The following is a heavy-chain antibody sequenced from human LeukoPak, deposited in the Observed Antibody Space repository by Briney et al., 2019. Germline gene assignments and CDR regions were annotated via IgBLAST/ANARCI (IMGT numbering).Heavy chain of an antibody. CDR3: ATSEWELSPPLVFDY. V-gene: IGHV3-23*01. Sequence: PGGSLRLSCAASGFTFSSYAMSWVRQAPGKGLEWVSAISGSGGSTYYADSVKGRFTISRDNSKNTLYLQMNSLRAEDAAVYYCATSEWELSPPLVFDYWGQGALVTVSS. D-gene: IGHD1-26*01. CDR1: GFTFSSYA. J-gene: IGHJ4*02. CDR2: ISGSGGST.